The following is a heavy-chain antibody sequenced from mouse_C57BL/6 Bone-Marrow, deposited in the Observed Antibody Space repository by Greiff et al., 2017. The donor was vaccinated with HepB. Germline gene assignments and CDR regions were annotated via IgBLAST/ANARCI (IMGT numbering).Heavy chain of an antibody. Sequence: VKLQESDAELVKPGASVKISRKVSGYTFTDHTIHWMKQRPEQGLEWIGYIYPRDGSTKYNEKFKGKATLTADKSSSTAYMQLNSLTSEDSAVYFCARRGYGNYLYYAMDYWGQGTSVTVSS. CDR2: IYPRDGST. CDR3: ARRGYGNYLYYAMDY. J-gene: IGHJ4*01. CDR1: GYTFTDHT. V-gene: IGHV1-78*01. D-gene: IGHD2-1*01.